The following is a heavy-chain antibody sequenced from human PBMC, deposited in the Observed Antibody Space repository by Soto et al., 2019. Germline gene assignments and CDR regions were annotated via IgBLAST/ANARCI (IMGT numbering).Heavy chain of an antibody. D-gene: IGHD2-21*01. J-gene: IGHJ4*02. CDR3: ASHSYDCGLFNN. CDR2: IYTGGST. Sequence: LRLSCAASGFTVSSNYMSWVRQAPGKGLEWVSVIYTGGSTYYAGSVKGRFTISRDNSKNTLYLQMNSLRAGDTAVYYCASHSYDCGLFNNWGQGTLVTVSS. CDR1: GFTVSSNY. V-gene: IGHV3-53*01.